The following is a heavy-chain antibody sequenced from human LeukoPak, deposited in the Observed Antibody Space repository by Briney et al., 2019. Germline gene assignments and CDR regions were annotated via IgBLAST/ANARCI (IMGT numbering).Heavy chain of an antibody. J-gene: IGHJ4*02. D-gene: IGHD1-26*01. CDR1: GGSFSGYY. V-gene: IGHV4-34*01. Sequence: PSETLSLTCAVYGGSFSGYYWSWIRQPPGKGLEWIGEINHSGSTNYNPSLKSRVTISVDTSKNQFSLKLSSVTAADTAVYYCARGSDPLVGATYDYWGQGTLVTVSS. CDR3: ARGSDPLVGATYDY. CDR2: INHSGST.